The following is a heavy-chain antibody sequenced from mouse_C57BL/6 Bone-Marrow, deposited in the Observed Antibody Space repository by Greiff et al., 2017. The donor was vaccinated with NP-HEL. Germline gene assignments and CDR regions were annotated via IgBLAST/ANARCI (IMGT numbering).Heavy chain of an antibody. D-gene: IGHD2-4*01. Sequence: VQGVESGAELVRPGASVTLSCKASGYTFTDYEMHWVKQTPVHGLEWIGAIDPATGGTAYNQKFKGKAILTADKSSSTAYMELRSLTSEDSAVYYCTRCDYGPSSYWYFDVWGTGTTVTVSS. J-gene: IGHJ1*03. CDR1: GYTFTDYE. V-gene: IGHV1-15*01. CDR3: TRCDYGPSSYWYFDV. CDR2: IDPATGGT.